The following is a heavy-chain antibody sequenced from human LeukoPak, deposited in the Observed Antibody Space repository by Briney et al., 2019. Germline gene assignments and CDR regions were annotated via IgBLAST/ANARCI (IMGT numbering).Heavy chain of an antibody. CDR1: GGSISSYY. V-gene: IGHV4-59*01. CDR2: IYYSGST. D-gene: IGHD3-16*01. J-gene: IGHJ4*02. Sequence: SETLPLTCTVSGGSISSYYWSWIQQPPGKGLEWIGYIYYSGSTNYNPSLKSRVTISVDTSKNQFSLKLSSVTAADTAVYYCAREAYAEGGFDYWGQGTLVTVSS. CDR3: AREAYAEGGFDY.